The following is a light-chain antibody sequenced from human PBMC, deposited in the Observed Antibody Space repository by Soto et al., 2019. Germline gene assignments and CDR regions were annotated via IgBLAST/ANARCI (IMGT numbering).Light chain of an antibody. CDR1: SSDVGGYNY. CDR2: EVS. J-gene: IGLJ2*01. Sequence: QSALTQPPSASGSPGQSVTISCTGTSSDVGGYNYVSWYQQHPGKAPKLMIYEVSKRPSGVPDRFSGSKSANTAFLIVSGLQAEDEADYYCSSYAGSNNVVFGGGTKLTVL. CDR3: SSYAGSNNVV. V-gene: IGLV2-8*01.